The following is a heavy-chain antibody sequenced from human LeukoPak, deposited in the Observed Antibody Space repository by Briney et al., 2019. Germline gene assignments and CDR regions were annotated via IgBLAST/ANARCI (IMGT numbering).Heavy chain of an antibody. Sequence: GGSLRLACAASGFIFSGYSMNWVRQAPGRGLEWVSSISSTSVYIYYADSVKGRFTISRDNAETSLYLQMNSLRAEDTAVYYCARTGDRSSRLYDYWGQGTLVTVSS. CDR3: ARTGDRSSRLYDY. J-gene: IGHJ4*02. CDR1: GFIFSGYS. CDR2: ISSTSVYI. V-gene: IGHV3-21*01. D-gene: IGHD6-6*01.